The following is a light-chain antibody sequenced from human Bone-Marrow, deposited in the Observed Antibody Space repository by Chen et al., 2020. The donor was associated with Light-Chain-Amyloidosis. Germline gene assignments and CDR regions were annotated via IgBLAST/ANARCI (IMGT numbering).Light chain of an antibody. Sequence: DIVMTQSPTSLAVSLGERATINCRSSQSVLHSSNNKNYLAWYQQKPGQPPKLLIYWASTRDSGVPDRFSASVSGTDFTLTISSLQAEDVAVYHCQQYYGTPTFGPGTKVDIK. J-gene: IGKJ3*01. CDR1: QSVLHSSNNKNY. CDR2: WAS. CDR3: QQYYGTPT. V-gene: IGKV4-1*01.